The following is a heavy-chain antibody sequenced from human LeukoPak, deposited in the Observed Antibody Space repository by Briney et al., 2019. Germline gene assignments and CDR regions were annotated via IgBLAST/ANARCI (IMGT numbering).Heavy chain of an antibody. V-gene: IGHV5-51*01. D-gene: IGHD6-19*01. J-gene: IGHJ4*02. CDR1: GYTFTTYW. CDR2: IYPGDSDT. Sequence: GESLKISCQGSGYTFTTYWIGWVRQMPGKGLEWMGSIYPGDSDTRYSPSFQGQVTISADKSISTAYLQWSSLKASDTAMYYCARSGGGYTSGWYFNYWGQGTLVTVSS. CDR3: ARSGGGYTSGWYFNY.